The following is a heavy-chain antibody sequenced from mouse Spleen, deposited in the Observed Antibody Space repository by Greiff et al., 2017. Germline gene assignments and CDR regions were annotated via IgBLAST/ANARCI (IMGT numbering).Heavy chain of an antibody. Sequence: EVKLMESGGGLVKPGGSLKLSCAASGFTFSSYAMSWVRQTPEKRLEWVATISDGGSYTYYPDNVKGRFTISRDNAKNNLYLQMSHLKSEDTAMYYCARDGYDGHFDYWGQGTTLTVSS. D-gene: IGHD2-2*01. CDR3: ARDGYDGHFDY. CDR2: ISDGGSYT. CDR1: GFTFSSYA. J-gene: IGHJ2*01. V-gene: IGHV5-4*01.